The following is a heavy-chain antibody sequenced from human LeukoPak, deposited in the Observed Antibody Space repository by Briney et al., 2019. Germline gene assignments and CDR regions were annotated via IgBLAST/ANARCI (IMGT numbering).Heavy chain of an antibody. CDR2: ISGGSENT. D-gene: IGHD6-13*01. CDR1: GFTFSSFA. J-gene: IGHJ3*02. V-gene: IGHV3-23*01. Sequence: GGSLRLSCAASGFTFSSFAMSWVRQAPGKGLDWVSSISGGSENTYYADSVKGRFTISRDNSKNTLDLHLNSLTADDTAVYYCANMQLVKGVFEIWGQGTKVTVSS. CDR3: ANMQLVKGVFEI.